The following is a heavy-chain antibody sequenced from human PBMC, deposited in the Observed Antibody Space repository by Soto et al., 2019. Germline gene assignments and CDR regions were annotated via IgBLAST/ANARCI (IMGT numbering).Heavy chain of an antibody. CDR1: GGTINTYY. CDR3: ARDEDAFDY. CDR2: IYYSGGT. Sequence: EPLSITCTVSGGTINTYYWSWIRQPPGKGLEWIGYIYYSGGTNYNPSLKSRVTISVDTSKNQFSLKLTSVTAADTAVYYCARDEDAFDYWGLGNLVTVSS. J-gene: IGHJ4*02. V-gene: IGHV4-59*01.